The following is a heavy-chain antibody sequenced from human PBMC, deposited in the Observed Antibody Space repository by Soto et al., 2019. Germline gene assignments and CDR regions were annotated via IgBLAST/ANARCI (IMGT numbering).Heavy chain of an antibody. CDR1: GYTFTGYY. Sequence: ASVKVSCKASGYTFTGYYMHWVRQAPGQGLEWTGWINPNSGGTNYAQKFQGRVTMTRDTSISTAYMELSRLRSDDTAVYYCARERPGNSGGLEYWGQGTLVTVSS. D-gene: IGHD7-27*01. CDR3: ARERPGNSGGLEY. V-gene: IGHV1-2*02. J-gene: IGHJ4*02. CDR2: INPNSGGT.